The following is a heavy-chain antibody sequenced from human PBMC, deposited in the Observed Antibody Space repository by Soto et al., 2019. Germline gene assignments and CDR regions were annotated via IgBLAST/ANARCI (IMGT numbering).Heavy chain of an antibody. Sequence: PSETLSLTCTVSGGSVSSGSYYWSWIRQHPGKGLEWIGYIYYSGSTNYNPSLKSRVTISVDTSKNQFSLKLSSVTAADTAVYYGAGGSRNWFAPWGQGTLVTVSS. J-gene: IGHJ5*02. CDR1: GGSVSSGSYY. V-gene: IGHV4-61*01. CDR3: AGGSRNWFAP. CDR2: IYYSGST.